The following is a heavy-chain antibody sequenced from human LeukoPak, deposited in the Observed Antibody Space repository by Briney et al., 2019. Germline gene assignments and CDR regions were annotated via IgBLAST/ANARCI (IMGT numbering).Heavy chain of an antibody. CDR3: AKDRRQNSYSSRSLDY. Sequence: GESLTLSCAASGLTFSSYGMHWVRPAPDKRLEWVAFIRYDGSNKYYADPVKGGFTTSGDNSKNTLYLQMNSLAAEATAVYYCAKDRRQNSYSSRSLDYWGQGTLVTVSS. V-gene: IGHV3-30*02. CDR1: GLTFSSYG. CDR2: IRYDGSNK. D-gene: IGHD6-13*01. J-gene: IGHJ4*02.